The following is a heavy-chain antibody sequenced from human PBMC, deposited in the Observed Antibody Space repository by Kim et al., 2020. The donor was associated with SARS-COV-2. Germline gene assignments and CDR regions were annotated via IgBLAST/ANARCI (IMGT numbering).Heavy chain of an antibody. D-gene: IGHD3-10*01. CDR1: GGTFSSYA. V-gene: IGHV1-69*04. Sequence: SVKVSCKASGGTFSSYAISWVRQAPGQGLEWMGRIIPILGIANYAQKFQGRVTITADKSTSTAYMELSSLRSEDTAVYYCARNPPLSMATWYYYYGMDVWGQGTTVTVSS. J-gene: IGHJ6*02. CDR3: ARNPPLSMATWYYYYGMDV. CDR2: IIPILGIA.